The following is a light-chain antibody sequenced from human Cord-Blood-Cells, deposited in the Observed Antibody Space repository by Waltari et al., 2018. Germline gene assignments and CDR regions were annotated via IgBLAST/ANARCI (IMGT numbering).Light chain of an antibody. Sequence: SALTQPASVSGSPGQSITIPCTGTCSHVGGYNYVSWYQQHPGKAPKLMIYEVSNRPSGVSNRFSGSKSGNTASLTISGLQAEDEADYYCSSYTSSSTYVFGTGTKVTVL. J-gene: IGLJ1*01. CDR1: CSHVGGYNY. V-gene: IGLV2-14*01. CDR3: SSYTSSSTYV. CDR2: EVS.